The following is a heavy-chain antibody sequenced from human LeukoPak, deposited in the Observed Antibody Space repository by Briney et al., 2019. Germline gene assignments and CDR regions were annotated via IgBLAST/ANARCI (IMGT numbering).Heavy chain of an antibody. V-gene: IGHV4/OR15-8*01. J-gene: IGHJ4*02. CDR3: AYNRDFALDN. CDR1: GVPIASHSW. Sequence: PSETLSLTCAVSGVPIASHSWWSWVRQPPGKGLEWIGEIYHTGGANYKPSLKSRVTMSVDTSNNHFSLKLTSVTAADTAVYFCAYNRDFALDNWGQGTLVTVSS. CDR2: IYHTGGA. D-gene: IGHD1-14*01.